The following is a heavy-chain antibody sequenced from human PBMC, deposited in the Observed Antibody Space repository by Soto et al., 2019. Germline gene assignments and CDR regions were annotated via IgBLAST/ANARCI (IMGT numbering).Heavy chain of an antibody. V-gene: IGHV4-30-4*01. CDR3: ARDRRLAHTSWFDP. Sequence: PSETLSLTCTVSGGSISSGDYYWSWIRQPPGKGLEWIGYIYYSGSTYCNPSLKSRVTISVDTSKNQFSLKLSSVTAADTAVFYCARDRRLAHTSWFDPWGQGTLVTVSS. CDR2: IYYSGST. J-gene: IGHJ5*02. CDR1: GGSISSGDYY.